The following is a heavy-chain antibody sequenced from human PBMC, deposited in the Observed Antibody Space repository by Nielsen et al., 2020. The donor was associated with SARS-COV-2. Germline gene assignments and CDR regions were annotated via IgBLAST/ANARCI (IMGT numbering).Heavy chain of an antibody. Sequence: GESLKISCKGSGSSSGYSFTTYWIAWVRQMPGKGLEWMGIVYPGDSDTRYSPSFQGQVTISADRSSSTAYLQWSSLKASDTAMYYCARLVNIVVLPAASLFDYWGQGTLVTVSS. V-gene: IGHV5-51*01. CDR3: ARLVNIVVLPAASLFDY. CDR1: GSSSGYSFTTYW. CDR2: VYPGDSDT. J-gene: IGHJ4*02. D-gene: IGHD2-2*01.